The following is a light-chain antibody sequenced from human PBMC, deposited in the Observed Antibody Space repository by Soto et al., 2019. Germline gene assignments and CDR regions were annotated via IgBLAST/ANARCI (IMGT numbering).Light chain of an antibody. CDR1: QSVSNSY. V-gene: IGKV3-20*01. Sequence: EIVLTQSPGTLSLSPGERTTLSCRASQSVSNSYLAWYQQKPGQAPRLLIYGASRRATGIPDRFSGSGSGTDFTLTISSLDPDDFEVYYCPQYGSCPWTGGDATKVEIK. CDR2: GAS. CDR3: PQYGSCPWT. J-gene: IGKJ1*01.